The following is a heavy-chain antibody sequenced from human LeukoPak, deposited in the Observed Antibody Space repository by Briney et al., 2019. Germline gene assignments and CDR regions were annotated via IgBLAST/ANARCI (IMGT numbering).Heavy chain of an antibody. D-gene: IGHD2-2*01. J-gene: IGHJ6*03. CDR2: ISGSGDST. CDR1: GFTFNNYA. CDR3: AKGVLGYCSSTSCRRGYYMDV. V-gene: IGHV3-23*01. Sequence: GGSLRLSCAASGFTFNNYAMSWVRQAPGKGLEWVSSISGSGDSTYYADSVKGRFTISRDYSKKTLYLQMNSLRAEDTAVYYCAKGVLGYCSSTSCRRGYYMDVWGKGTTVTVSS.